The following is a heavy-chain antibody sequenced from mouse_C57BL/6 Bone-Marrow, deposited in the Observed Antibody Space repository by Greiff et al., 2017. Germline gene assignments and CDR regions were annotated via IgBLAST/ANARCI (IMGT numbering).Heavy chain of an antibody. V-gene: IGHV1-4*01. CDR1: GYTFTSYT. J-gene: IGHJ4*01. D-gene: IGHD2-2*01. Sequence: VQLQQSGAELARPGASVKMSCKASGYTFTSYTMHWVKQRPGQGLEWIGYIHPSSGYTKYNQKFKDKATLTADKSSSTAYMQLSSLTSEDSAVYYCARGGYAVYAMDYWGQGTSVTVSS. CDR3: ARGGYAVYAMDY. CDR2: IHPSSGYT.